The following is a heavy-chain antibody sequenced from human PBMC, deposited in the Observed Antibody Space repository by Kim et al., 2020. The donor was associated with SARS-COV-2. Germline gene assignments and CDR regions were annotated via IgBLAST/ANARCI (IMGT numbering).Heavy chain of an antibody. Sequence: SETLSLTCTVSGGSISSGGYYWSWIRQHPGKGLEWIGYIYYSGSTYYNPSLKSRVTISVDTSKNQFSLKLSSVTAADTAVYYCARTRGITIFGVFIMNWFDPWGQGTLVTVSS. CDR2: IYYSGST. CDR1: GGSISSGGYY. J-gene: IGHJ5*02. D-gene: IGHD3-3*01. V-gene: IGHV4-31*03. CDR3: ARTRGITIFGVFIMNWFDP.